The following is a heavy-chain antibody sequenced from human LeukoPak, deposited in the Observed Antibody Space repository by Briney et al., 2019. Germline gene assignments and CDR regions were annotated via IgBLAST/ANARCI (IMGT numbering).Heavy chain of an antibody. D-gene: IGHD6-19*01. Sequence: GSSVKVSCKASGGTFSSYAISWVRQAPGRGLEWMEGIIPIFGTANYAQKFQGRVTITADESTSTAYMELSSLRSEDTAVYYCARGKRYSSGWYTQLGVGWFDPWGQGTLVTVSS. CDR2: IIPIFGTA. J-gene: IGHJ5*02. V-gene: IGHV1-69*01. CDR1: GGTFSSYA. CDR3: ARGKRYSSGWYTQLGVGWFDP.